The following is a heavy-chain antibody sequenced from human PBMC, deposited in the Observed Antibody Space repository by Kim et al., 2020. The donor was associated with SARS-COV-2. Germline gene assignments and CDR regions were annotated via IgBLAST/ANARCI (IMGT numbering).Heavy chain of an antibody. CDR3: ARVSCSGGSCHFDY. J-gene: IGHJ4*02. D-gene: IGHD2-15*01. CDR1: GYTFTSYA. CDR2: INTNTGNP. Sequence: ASVKVSCKASGYTFTSYAMNWVRQAPGQGLEWMGWINTNTGNPTYAQGFTGRFVFSLDTSVSTAYLQISSLKAEDTAVYYCARVSCSGGSCHFDYWGQGTLVTVSS. V-gene: IGHV7-4-1*02.